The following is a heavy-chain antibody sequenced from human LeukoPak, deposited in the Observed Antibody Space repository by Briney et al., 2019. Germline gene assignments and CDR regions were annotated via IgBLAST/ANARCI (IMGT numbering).Heavy chain of an antibody. D-gene: IGHD3-22*01. J-gene: IGHJ4*02. CDR2: IRYDGSNK. V-gene: IGHV3-30*02. Sequence: AGGSLRLSCAASGFTFSSYGMHWVRQAPGKGLERVAFIRYDGSNKYYADSVKGRFTISRDNSKNTLYLQMNSLRTEDTAVYYCAKTMSPYYYDSSGFWGQGALVTASS. CDR1: GFTFSSYG. CDR3: AKTMSPYYYDSSGF.